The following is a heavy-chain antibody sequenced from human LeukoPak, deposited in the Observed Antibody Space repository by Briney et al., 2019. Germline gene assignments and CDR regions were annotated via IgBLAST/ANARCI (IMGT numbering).Heavy chain of an antibody. V-gene: IGHV4-4*07. D-gene: IGHD3-3*01. J-gene: IGHJ3*02. Sequence: SETLSLTCTVSGGSISSYYWSWIRQPAGKGLEWIGRIYTSGSTNYNPSLKSRVTMSVDTSKNQFSLKLSSVAAADTAVYYCARGLRGGARITIFGPEVGAFDIWGQGTMVTVSS. CDR3: ARGLRGGARITIFGPEVGAFDI. CDR1: GGSISSYY. CDR2: IYTSGST.